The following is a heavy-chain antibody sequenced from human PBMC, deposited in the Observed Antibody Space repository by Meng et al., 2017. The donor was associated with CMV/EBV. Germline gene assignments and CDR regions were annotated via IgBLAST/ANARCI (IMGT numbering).Heavy chain of an antibody. J-gene: IGHJ4*02. D-gene: IGHD3-10*01. V-gene: IGHV4-39*06. CDR1: GGSISSNNYY. CDR2: IYYNGNT. Sequence: SETLSLTCTVSGGSISSNNYYWGWIRQPPGKGLEWIATIYYNGNTYYSPSLKSRVTISLDTSKNQLTLKPNSVTATDTDVYYCATGLWFEEWGQGTLVTVSS. CDR3: ATGLWFEE.